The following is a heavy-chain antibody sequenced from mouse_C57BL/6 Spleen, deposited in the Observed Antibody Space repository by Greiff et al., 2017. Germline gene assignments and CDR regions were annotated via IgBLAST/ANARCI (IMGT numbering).Heavy chain of an antibody. CDR1: GFSLTSYG. Sequence: QVQLKQSGPGLVQPSQSLSITCTVSGFSLTSYGVHWVRQSPGKGLEWLGVIWRGGSTDYNATFMSRLSITKDNSKSQVFFKMNSLQADDTAIYYCAKNVGIYSEAMDYWGQGTSVTVSS. V-gene: IGHV2-5*01. D-gene: IGHD2-4*01. CDR3: AKNVGIYSEAMDY. J-gene: IGHJ4*01. CDR2: IWRGGST.